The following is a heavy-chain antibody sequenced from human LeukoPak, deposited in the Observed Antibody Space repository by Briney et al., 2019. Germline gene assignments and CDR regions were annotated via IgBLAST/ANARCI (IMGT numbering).Heavy chain of an antibody. J-gene: IGHJ4*02. CDR1: GSTFSSNS. V-gene: IGHV3-21*01. CDR2: ISSSSYI. D-gene: IGHD3-16*01. CDR3: ASTVDMLGEPDY. Sequence: PGGSLRLSCAASGSTFSSNSMNWVRQAPGKGLEWVSSISSSSYIYYADSVKGRFTISRDNAKNSLYLQMNSLRAEDTAVYYCASTVDMLGEPDYWGQGTLVTVSS.